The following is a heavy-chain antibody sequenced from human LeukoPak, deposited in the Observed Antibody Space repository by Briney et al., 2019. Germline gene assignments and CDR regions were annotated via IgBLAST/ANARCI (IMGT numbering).Heavy chain of an antibody. V-gene: IGHV4-34*01. Sequence: SETLSLTCAVYGGSFSGYYWSWIRQPPGKGLEWIGEINHSGSTNYNPSLKSRVTISVDTSKNQFSLKLSSVTAADTAVYYCARDLLVGVAAAWGQGTLVTVSS. CDR1: GGSFSGYY. CDR3: ARDLLVGVAAA. D-gene: IGHD6-13*01. J-gene: IGHJ4*02. CDR2: INHSGST.